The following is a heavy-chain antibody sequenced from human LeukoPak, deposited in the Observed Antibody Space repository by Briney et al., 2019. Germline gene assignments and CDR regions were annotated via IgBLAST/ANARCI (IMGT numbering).Heavy chain of an antibody. CDR2: IYYSGST. D-gene: IGHD3-10*01. J-gene: IGHJ1*01. V-gene: IGHV4-59*01. CDR3: ARLGSDYYGSGPYAEYFQH. CDR1: GGSISSYY. Sequence: SETLSLTCTVSGGSISSYYWSWIRQPPGKGLEWIGNIYYSGSTNYNPSLKSRVTISVDTSKNQFSLKLSSVTAADTAVYYCARLGSDYYGSGPYAEYFQHWGQGTLVTVSS.